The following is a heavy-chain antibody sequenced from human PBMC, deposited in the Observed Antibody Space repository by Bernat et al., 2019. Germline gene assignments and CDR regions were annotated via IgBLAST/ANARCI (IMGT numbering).Heavy chain of an antibody. D-gene: IGHD3-10*01. CDR1: GGTFSSYA. CDR2: IIPIFGTA. J-gene: IGHJ6*03. CDR3: ARVPNPGGYGSGKEDYYYMDV. V-gene: IGHV1-69*06. Sequence: QVQLVQSGAEVKKPGSSVKVSCKASGGTFSSYAISWVRQAPGQGLEWMGGIIPIFGTANYAQKFQGRVTITAVKSTSTAYMELSSLRSEDTAVYYCARVPNPGGYGSGKEDYYYMDVWGKGTTVTVSS.